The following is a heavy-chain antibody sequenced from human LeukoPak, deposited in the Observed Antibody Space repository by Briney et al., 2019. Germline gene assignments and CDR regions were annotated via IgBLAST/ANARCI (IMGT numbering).Heavy chain of an antibody. J-gene: IGHJ4*02. V-gene: IGHV4-34*01. CDR3: AXRPGYYDSSGYSLAY. D-gene: IGHD3-22*01. Sequence: SETLSLTCAVXGXXFXGYYWSWXXXPXGXXXXXXGEINHSGSTNYNPSLKSRVTISVDTSKNQFSLKLSSVTAADTAVYYCAXRPGYYDSSGYSLAYWGQGTLVTVSS. CDR2: INHSGST. CDR1: GXXFXGYY.